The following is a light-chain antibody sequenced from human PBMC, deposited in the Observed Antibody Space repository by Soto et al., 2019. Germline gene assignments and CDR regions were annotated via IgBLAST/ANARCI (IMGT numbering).Light chain of an antibody. CDR3: ASWDDSLNGVV. J-gene: IGLJ3*02. Sequence: QSLLTQPPSASGTPGQRVTISCSGSHSNIGTKAVKWFQQVPGAAPKSLIYKTDQRPSGVPDRFSGSKSGTSASLAISGLQPEDEADYYCASWDDSLNGVVFGGGTKLTVL. V-gene: IGLV1-44*01. CDR1: HSNIGTKA. CDR2: KTD.